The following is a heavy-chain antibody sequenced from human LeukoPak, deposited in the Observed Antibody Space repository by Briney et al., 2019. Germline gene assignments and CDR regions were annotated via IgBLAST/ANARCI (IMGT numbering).Heavy chain of an antibody. CDR1: GGSISSSSYY. Sequence: SETLSLTCTVSGGSISSSSYYWGWIRQPPGTGLEWIGSIYYSGSTYYNPSLKSRVTISVDTSKNQFSLKLSSVTAADTAVYYCVRDKSYVVLEDHHYFGMDVWGQGTSVTVSS. J-gene: IGHJ6*02. V-gene: IGHV4-39*07. CDR3: VRDKSYVVLEDHHYFGMDV. CDR2: IYYSGST. D-gene: IGHD3-16*01.